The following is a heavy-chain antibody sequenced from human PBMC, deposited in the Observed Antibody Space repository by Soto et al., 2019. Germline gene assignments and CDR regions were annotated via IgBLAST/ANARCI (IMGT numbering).Heavy chain of an antibody. V-gene: IGHV3-30*18. CDR2: ISYDGGNE. Sequence: QVQLVQSGGGVVQPRRSLRLSCAGSGFTFSSYGIHWVRQAPGKGLEWVALISYDGGNEKYTESVKDRFTISRDDSHNVAYLQISRLRTEDTAMYYCAKDRYSGTYPTDFDYWGQGSLVTVSS. CDR3: AKDRYSGTYPTDFDY. CDR1: GFTFSSYG. J-gene: IGHJ4*02. D-gene: IGHD1-26*01.